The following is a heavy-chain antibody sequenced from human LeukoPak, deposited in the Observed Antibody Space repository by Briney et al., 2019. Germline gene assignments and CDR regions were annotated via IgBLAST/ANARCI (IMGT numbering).Heavy chain of an antibody. Sequence: PSETLSLTCAVYGGSFSGYYWSWIRQPPGKGLEWVGEINHSGSTNYNPSLKSRVTISVDTSKNQFSLKLSSVTAADTAVYYCARNQSWLQSPPGYWGQGTLVTVSS. CDR1: GGSFSGYY. J-gene: IGHJ4*02. V-gene: IGHV4-34*01. D-gene: IGHD5-24*01. CDR3: ARNQSWLQSPPGY. CDR2: INHSGST.